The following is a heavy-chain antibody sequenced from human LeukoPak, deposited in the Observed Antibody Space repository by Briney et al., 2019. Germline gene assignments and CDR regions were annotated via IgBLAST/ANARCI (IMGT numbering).Heavy chain of an antibody. CDR1: GFTFSSYG. CDR2: ISYDGSNK. J-gene: IGHJ4*02. CDR3: AKDPDLVL. D-gene: IGHD6-13*01. V-gene: IGHV3-30*18. Sequence: GVALRLSCAASGFTFSSYGMHWVRQAPGKGLEWVAVISYDGSNKYYSDSVKGRFTISRDNSKNTLYLQMNSLRAEDTAVYYCAKDPDLVLWGQGTLVTVSS.